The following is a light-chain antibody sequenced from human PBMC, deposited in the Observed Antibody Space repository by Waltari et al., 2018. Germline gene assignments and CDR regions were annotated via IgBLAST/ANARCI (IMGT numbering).Light chain of an antibody. V-gene: IGLV2-8*01. CDR3: SSYGGSKV. CDR2: EVN. Sequence: QSVLTQPPSASGSPAQSVTISCPGTSSDVGGNNYVSWYQQHPGKAPKLMIYEVNKRPSGVPDRFSGSKSGNTASLTVSGLQAEDEADYYCSSYGGSKVFGGGTKLTVL. J-gene: IGLJ3*02. CDR1: SSDVGGNNY.